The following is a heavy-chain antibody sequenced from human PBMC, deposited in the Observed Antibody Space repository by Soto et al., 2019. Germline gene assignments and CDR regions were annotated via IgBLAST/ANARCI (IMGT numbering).Heavy chain of an antibody. V-gene: IGHV1-69*02. CDR2: IIPIAAIA. CDR3: ARGSTIVRGAPSWFDP. Sequence: QVQLVQSGAEVKKPGSSVKVSCKASGGTFSRYTINWVRQAPGQGLEWMGRIIPIAAIANYTQKFQGRVTINVDKTSNTAQMELSSPRSDDKAVYYCARGSTIVRGAPSWFDPWGQGTLVTVSS. CDR1: GGTFSRYT. J-gene: IGHJ5*02. D-gene: IGHD3-10*01.